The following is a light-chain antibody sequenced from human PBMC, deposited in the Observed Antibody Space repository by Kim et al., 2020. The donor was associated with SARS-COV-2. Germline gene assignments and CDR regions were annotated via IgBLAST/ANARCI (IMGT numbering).Light chain of an antibody. CDR3: QQRYST. V-gene: IGKV1-39*01. CDR1: QSIGTY. CDR2: AAS. Sequence: DIQMTQSPSSLSASVGDRVTITCRASQSIGTYLNWYQQTSGRPPKLLIYAASSLPSGVPSRFSGTGSGTDFTLTISSLQPEDFATYYCQQRYSTFGQGTKLEI. J-gene: IGKJ2*01.